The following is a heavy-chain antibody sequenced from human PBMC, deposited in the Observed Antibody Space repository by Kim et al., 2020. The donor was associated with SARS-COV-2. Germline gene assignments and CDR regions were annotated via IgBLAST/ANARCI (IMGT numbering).Heavy chain of an antibody. CDR2: INPSGGST. Sequence: ASVKVSCKASGYTFTSYYMHWVRQAPGQGLEWMGIINPSGGSTSYAQKFQGRVTMTRDTSTSTVYMELSSLRSEDTAVYYCARDLSGSGSLTYYYFGMDVWGQGTTVTVSS. V-gene: IGHV1-46*01. D-gene: IGHD3-10*01. CDR3: ARDLSGSGSLTYYYFGMDV. J-gene: IGHJ6*02. CDR1: GYTFTSYY.